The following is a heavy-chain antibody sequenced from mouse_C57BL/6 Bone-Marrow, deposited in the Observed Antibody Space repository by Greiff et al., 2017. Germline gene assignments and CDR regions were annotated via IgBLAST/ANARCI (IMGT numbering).Heavy chain of an antibody. CDR1: GYTFTSYW. CDR2: IYPGNSDT. Sequence: SGTVLARPGASVTMSCKTSGYTFTSYWMHWVKQRPGQGLEWIGAIYPGNSDTSYNQKFKGKATLTAVTSSSTAYMELSSVTNEDSAVYYCTSVRLAYWGQGTLVTVSA. V-gene: IGHV1-5*01. J-gene: IGHJ3*01. CDR3: TSVRLAY.